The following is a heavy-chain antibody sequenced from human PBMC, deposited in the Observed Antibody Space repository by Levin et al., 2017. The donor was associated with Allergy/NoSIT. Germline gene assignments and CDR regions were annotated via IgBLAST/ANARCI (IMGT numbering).Heavy chain of an antibody. Sequence: GGSLRLSCAASGFTFSSHYMHWVLQAPGKGLVWVSLVNPDGTATSYADSVKGRFTISRDNAKNTLHLQMNSLRAEDTAVYYCARFMAPGYWGQGTLVTVSS. CDR1: GFTFSSHY. J-gene: IGHJ4*02. CDR3: ARFMAPGY. CDR2: VNPDGTAT. D-gene: IGHD5-24*01. V-gene: IGHV3-74*01.